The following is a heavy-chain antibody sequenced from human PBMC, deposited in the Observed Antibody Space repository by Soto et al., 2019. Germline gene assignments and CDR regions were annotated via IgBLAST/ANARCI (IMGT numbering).Heavy chain of an antibody. Sequence: SEALSLTCTVSGGSISSYYWSWIRQPPGKGLEWIGYIYYSGSTNYNPSLKSRVTISVDRSKNQFSLKLSSVTAADTAVYYCARLGQGRFERYYFDYWGQGTLVTVSS. V-gene: IGHV4-59*01. J-gene: IGHJ4*02. CDR1: GGSISSYY. CDR3: ARLGQGRFERYYFDY. D-gene: IGHD3-9*01. CDR2: IYYSGST.